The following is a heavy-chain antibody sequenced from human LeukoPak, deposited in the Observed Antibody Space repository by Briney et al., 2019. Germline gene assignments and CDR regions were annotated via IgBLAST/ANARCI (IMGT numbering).Heavy chain of an antibody. Sequence: SETLSLTCAVYGGSFSGYYWSWIRQPPGKGLEWIGEINHSGSTNYNPSLKSRVTISVDTSKNQFSLKLSSVTAADTAVYYCARRRSYAVMLHWFDPWGQGTLVTVSS. V-gene: IGHV4-34*01. J-gene: IGHJ5*02. CDR1: GGSFSGYY. D-gene: IGHD3-16*01. CDR2: INHSGST. CDR3: ARRRSYAVMLHWFDP.